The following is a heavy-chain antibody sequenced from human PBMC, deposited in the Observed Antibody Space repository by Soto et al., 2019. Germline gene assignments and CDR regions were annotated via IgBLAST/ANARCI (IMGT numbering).Heavy chain of an antibody. CDR3: ARVPRGHYYDGSGYSHFDY. J-gene: IGHJ4*02. CDR2: ISYSGST. V-gene: IGHV4-59*01. CDR1: GDSIRSFY. D-gene: IGHD3-22*01. Sequence: PSETLSLTCTVSGDSIRSFYWSWIRQPPGKGLEWIGYISYSGSTNYNPSLLSRVTISVDTSKNQFSLKLNSVTAADTAVYYCARVPRGHYYDGSGYSHFDYWGQGTLVTVSS.